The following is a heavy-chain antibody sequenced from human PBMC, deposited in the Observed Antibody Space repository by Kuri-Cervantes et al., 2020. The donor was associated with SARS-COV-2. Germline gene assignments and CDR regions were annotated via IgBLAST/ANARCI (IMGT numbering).Heavy chain of an antibody. D-gene: IGHD3-16*02. CDR2: IYYSGST. Sequence: SETLSLTCTVSGGSISSSSYYWGWIRQPPGKGLEWIGSIYYSGSTYYNPSLKSRVTISIDTSKNQFSLKLSSVTAADTVVYYCARHVYRLRLGELSPTDYWGQGTLVTVSS. J-gene: IGHJ4*02. CDR1: GGSISSSSYY. CDR3: ARHVYRLRLGELSPTDY. V-gene: IGHV4-39*01.